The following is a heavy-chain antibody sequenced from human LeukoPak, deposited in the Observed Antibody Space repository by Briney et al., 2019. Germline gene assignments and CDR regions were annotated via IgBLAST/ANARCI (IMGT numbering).Heavy chain of an antibody. CDR1: GFTFDDYA. V-gene: IGHV3-9*01. Sequence: QPGGSLRLSCAASGFTFDDYAMHWVRQAPGKGLEWVSGVSWNSGSIGYADSVKGRFTISRDNARDSLYLQMNSLRAEDTALYYCAQSRSRGVINSIFDYWGQGTLVTVSS. D-gene: IGHD3-10*01. CDR2: VSWNSGSI. J-gene: IGHJ4*02. CDR3: AQSRSRGVINSIFDY.